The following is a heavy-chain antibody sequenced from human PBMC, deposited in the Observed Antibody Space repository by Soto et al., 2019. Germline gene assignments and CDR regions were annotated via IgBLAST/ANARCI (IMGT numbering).Heavy chain of an antibody. CDR1: GFTFSSHA. CDR3: ALVQSSGWPNDALYI. Sequence: GGSLRLSCASSGFTFSSHAMTWVRQAPGGGLEWVSVITGGGGGTYYADSVKGRFTISRDNSKNTLYLQMNSLRADDTAVYYCALVQSSGWPNDALYICGRGTMDTGSS. J-gene: IGHJ3*02. V-gene: IGHV3-23*01. D-gene: IGHD6-19*01. CDR2: ITGGGGGT.